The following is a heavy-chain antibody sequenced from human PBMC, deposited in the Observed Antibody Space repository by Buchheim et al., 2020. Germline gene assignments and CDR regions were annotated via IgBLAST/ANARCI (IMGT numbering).Heavy chain of an antibody. CDR1: GFTFSDYY. D-gene: IGHD5-24*01. V-gene: IGHV3-11*01. J-gene: IGHJ3*02. Sequence: QVQLVESGGGLVKPGGSLRLSCAASGFTFSDYYMNWIRQAPGKGLEWVSSIRISSNTIYYTDSVKGRFTISRDNAKNSLYLQMNSLRDEDTAVYYCARALRDGYNFVTRDAFDIWGQGT. CDR2: IRISSNTI. CDR3: ARALRDGYNFVTRDAFDI.